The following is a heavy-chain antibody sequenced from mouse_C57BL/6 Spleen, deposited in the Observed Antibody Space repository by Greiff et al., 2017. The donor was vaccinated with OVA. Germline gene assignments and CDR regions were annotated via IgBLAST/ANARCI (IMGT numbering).Heavy chain of an antibody. Sequence: VQLQQPGAELVRPGTSVKMSCKASGYTFTNYWIGWAKQRPGHGLEWIGDIYPGGGYTNYNQKFKGKATLTADKSSSPAYMQFSSLTSEDSAIYDCARQNRSGGCAYWGQGTLVTVSA. CDR3: ARQNRSGGCAY. J-gene: IGHJ3*01. V-gene: IGHV1-63*01. D-gene: IGHD3-3*01. CDR2: IYPGGGYT. CDR1: GYTFTNYW.